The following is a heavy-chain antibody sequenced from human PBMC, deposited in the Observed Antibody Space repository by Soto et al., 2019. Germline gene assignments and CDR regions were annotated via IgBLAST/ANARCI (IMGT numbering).Heavy chain of an antibody. CDR3: ARGRGGQFDY. CDR2: MNPDSGMT. D-gene: IGHD3-16*01. V-gene: IGHV1-8*01. J-gene: IGHJ4*02. CDR1: GYTFTTYD. Sequence: QVQLVQSGAEVKNPGASVKVSCKASGYTFTTYDINWVRQASGQGLEWMGWMNPDSGMTTYAQSFQGRVTMTRSTSISTAYMELSSLRSEDTAVYYCARGRGGQFDYWGQGTLVTVSS.